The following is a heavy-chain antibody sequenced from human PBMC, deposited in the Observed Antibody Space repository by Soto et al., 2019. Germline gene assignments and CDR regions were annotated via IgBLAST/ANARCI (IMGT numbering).Heavy chain of an antibody. Sequence: PGGSLRLSCAASGFTFSSYAMSWVRQAPGKGLEWVSAISGSGGSTYYADSVKGRFTISRDNSKNTLYLQMNSLRAEDTAVYYCAKDALPLRSYYGSGSYYSLRYYYYYMDVWGKGTTVTVSS. CDR2: ISGSGGST. CDR1: GFTFSSYA. D-gene: IGHD3-10*01. J-gene: IGHJ6*03. V-gene: IGHV3-23*01. CDR3: AKDALPLRSYYGSGSYYSLRYYYYYMDV.